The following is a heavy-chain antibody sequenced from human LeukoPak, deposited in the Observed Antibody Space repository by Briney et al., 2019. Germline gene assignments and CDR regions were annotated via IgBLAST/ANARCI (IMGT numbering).Heavy chain of an antibody. CDR1: GGTFSNYA. D-gene: IGHD6-6*01. V-gene: IGHV1-69*06. Sequence: GASVKVSCKASGGTFSNYAISWVRQAPGQGLEWMGGIIPIFGTANYAQKFRGRVTITADKSTITAYMELSSLRSEDTAVYYCARDRGYSSSSSYYYYYMAVWGKGTTVTVSS. J-gene: IGHJ6*03. CDR2: IIPIFGTA. CDR3: ARDRGYSSSSSYYYYYMAV.